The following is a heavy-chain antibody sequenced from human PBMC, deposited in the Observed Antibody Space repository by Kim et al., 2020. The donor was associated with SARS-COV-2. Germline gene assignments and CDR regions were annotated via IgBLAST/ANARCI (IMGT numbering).Heavy chain of an antibody. J-gene: IGHJ4*02. V-gene: IGHV3-30*03. CDR1: GFTFSSYG. Sequence: GGSLRLSCAVSGFTFSSYGMHWVRQAPGKGLEWLTFISYDGGNKYYAESVKGRCTISRDNSKNTLYLQMNSLRVEDTAVYYCARDRRDYYDITTYSFIGTPDFWGQGTLVPVSS. CDR3: ARDRRDYYDITTYSFIGTPDF. D-gene: IGHD3-22*01. CDR2: ISYDGGNK.